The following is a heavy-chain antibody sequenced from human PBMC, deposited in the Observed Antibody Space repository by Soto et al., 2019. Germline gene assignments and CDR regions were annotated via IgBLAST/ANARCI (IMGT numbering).Heavy chain of an antibody. CDR3: ARVGEQWLAPQSYYFDY. CDR2: ISAYNGNT. D-gene: IGHD6-19*01. V-gene: IGHV1-18*01. Sequence: GASVKVSCKASGYTFTSYGISWVRQAPGQGLEWMGWISAYNGNTNYAQKLQGRVTMTTDTSTSTAYMELRSLRSDDTAVYYCARVGEQWLAPQSYYFDYWGQGTLVTVSS. J-gene: IGHJ4*02. CDR1: GYTFTSYG.